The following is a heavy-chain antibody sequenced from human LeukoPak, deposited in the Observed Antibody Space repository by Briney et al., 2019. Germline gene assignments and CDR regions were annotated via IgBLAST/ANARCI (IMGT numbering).Heavy chain of an antibody. CDR3: AKGDYYDSNGYFDYFDY. V-gene: IGHV3-30*18. CDR2: ISYDGEKT. Sequence: GGSLRLSCAASGFTFSSSGMPWVRQAPGKGLEWVAVISYDGEKTYYGDSVKGRFTVSRDNSKNTVNLQMNSLRPEDTAVYYCAKGDYYDSNGYFDYFDYWGQGTLVTVSS. J-gene: IGHJ4*02. D-gene: IGHD3-22*01. CDR1: GFTFSSSG.